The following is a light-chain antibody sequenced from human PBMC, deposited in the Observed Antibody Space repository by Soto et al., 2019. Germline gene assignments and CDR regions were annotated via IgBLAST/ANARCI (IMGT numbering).Light chain of an antibody. CDR2: GAS. V-gene: IGKV3-20*01. CDR1: QSVSSSW. J-gene: IGKJ1*01. Sequence: EIVLTQSPGTLSLSPGERATLSCRASQSVSSSWLAWYQQKPGQAPRLLIHGASSRATGIPDRVSGSGSGTDFTLTISRLEPEDFAVYYCQQYGSSPWTFGQGTKVDIK. CDR3: QQYGSSPWT.